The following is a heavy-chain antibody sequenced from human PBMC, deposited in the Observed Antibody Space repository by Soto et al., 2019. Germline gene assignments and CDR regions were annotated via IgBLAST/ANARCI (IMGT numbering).Heavy chain of an antibody. CDR2: INAGNGNT. J-gene: IGHJ3*02. CDR1: GYTFTSYA. CDR3: ARTLPRYYYDSSGYQDAFDI. D-gene: IGHD3-22*01. Sequence: SVKVSCKASGYTFTSYAMHWVRQAPGQRLEWMGWINAGNGNTKYSQKFQGRVTITRDTSASTAYMELSSLRSEDTAVYYCARTLPRYYYDSSGYQDAFDIWGQGTMVTVSS. V-gene: IGHV1-3*01.